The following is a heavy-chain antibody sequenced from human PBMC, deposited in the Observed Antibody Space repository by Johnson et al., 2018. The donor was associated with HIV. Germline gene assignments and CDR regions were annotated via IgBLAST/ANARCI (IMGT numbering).Heavy chain of an antibody. D-gene: IGHD6-6*01. CDR1: GFTFSSYA. J-gene: IGHJ3*02. Sequence: VQLVESGGGVVQPGRSLRLSCAASGFTFSSYAMSWVRQAPGKGLEWVSAISGSGGSTYYADSVKGRFTISRDNSKNTLYLQMNSLRAEDTAVYYCARDGGYSSSAYAFDIWGQGTMVTVSS. CDR2: ISGSGGST. CDR3: ARDGGYSSSAYAFDI. V-gene: IGHV3-23*04.